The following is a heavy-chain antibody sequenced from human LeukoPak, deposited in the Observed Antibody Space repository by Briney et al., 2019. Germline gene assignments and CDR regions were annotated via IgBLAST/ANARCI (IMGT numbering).Heavy chain of an antibody. CDR2: ISSSSSTI. V-gene: IGHV3-48*01. J-gene: IGHJ4*02. D-gene: IGHD6-13*01. CDR1: GFTFSSYS. CDR3: ARGEGYSSSWPTYYFDY. Sequence: GGSLRLSCAASGFTFSSYSMNWVRQAPGKGLEWVSYISSSSSTIYYADSVKGRFTISRDNAKNSLYLQMNSLRAEDTAVYYCARGEGYSSSWPTYYFDYWGQGTLVTVSS.